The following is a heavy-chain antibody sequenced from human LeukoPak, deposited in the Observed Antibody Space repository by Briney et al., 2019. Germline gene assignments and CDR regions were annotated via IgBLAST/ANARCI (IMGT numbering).Heavy chain of an antibody. CDR2: TNEAGGDK. D-gene: IGHD1-1*01. CDR3: AIVTTGRGAFGS. J-gene: IGHJ4*02. Sequence: GGSLRLSCAASGFTFSTYAMSWVRQAPGKGLECVASTNEAGGDKLYVDSVKGRFTISRDNSKNSLSLQMNSLTAEDTAIYYCAIVTTGRGAFGSWGQGTLVSVSS. CDR1: GFTFSTYA. V-gene: IGHV3-7*01.